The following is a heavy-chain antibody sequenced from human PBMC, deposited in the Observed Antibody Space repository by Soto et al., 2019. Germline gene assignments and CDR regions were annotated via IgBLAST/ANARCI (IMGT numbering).Heavy chain of an antibody. CDR1: GFTFDDYA. Sequence: GGSLRLSCAASGFTFDDYAMHWVRQAPGKGLEWVSGISWNSGSIGYADSVKGRFTISRDNAKNSLYLQMNSLRAEDTALYYCAKDAAAGYYYGMDVWGQGPTVTVSS. D-gene: IGHD6-13*01. V-gene: IGHV3-9*01. CDR2: ISWNSGSI. J-gene: IGHJ6*02. CDR3: AKDAAAGYYYGMDV.